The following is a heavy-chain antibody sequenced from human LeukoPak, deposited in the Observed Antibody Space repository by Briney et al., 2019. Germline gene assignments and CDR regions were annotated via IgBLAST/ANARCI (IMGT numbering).Heavy chain of an antibody. J-gene: IGHJ4*02. CDR2: INSDGSST. CDR1: GFTFSSYW. V-gene: IGHV3-74*01. CDR3: TRDLGRNAIVPTPADY. Sequence: PGGSLRLSCAASGFTFSSYWMHWVRQAPGKGLVWVSRINSDGSSTSYADSVKGRFTISRDNAKKSLYLQMNSLRAEDTAVYYCTRDLGRNAIVPTPADYWGQGTAVTVSS. D-gene: IGHD5-18*01.